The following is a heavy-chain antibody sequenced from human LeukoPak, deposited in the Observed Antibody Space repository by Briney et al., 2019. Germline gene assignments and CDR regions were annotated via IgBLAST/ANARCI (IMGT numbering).Heavy chain of an antibody. J-gene: IGHJ4*02. CDR3: ARVTYDRSGYYNGIPY. Sequence: GASVKVSCKASGYTFTGYFIHWVRQAPGQGLGWMGWINPSSGATNYAQNFQGRVTLTREMSISTAYMEVSRLLSDDTAVYYCARVTYDRSGYYNGIPYWGQGTLVIVSS. D-gene: IGHD3-22*01. V-gene: IGHV1-2*02. CDR1: GYTFTGYF. CDR2: INPSSGAT.